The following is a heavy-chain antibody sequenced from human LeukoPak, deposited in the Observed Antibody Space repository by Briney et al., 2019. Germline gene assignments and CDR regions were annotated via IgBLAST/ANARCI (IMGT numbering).Heavy chain of an antibody. CDR1: GGIFSSYA. V-gene: IGHV1-69*05. CDR3: ARDLLGLGLAAAGTENWFDP. CDR2: IIPIFGTA. Sequence: SVKVSCKASGGIFSSYAISWVRQAPGQGLEWMGRIIPIFGTANYAQKFQGRVTITTDESTCTAYMELSSLRSEDTAVYYCARDLLGLGLAAAGTENWFDPWGQGTLVTVSS. J-gene: IGHJ5*02. D-gene: IGHD6-13*01.